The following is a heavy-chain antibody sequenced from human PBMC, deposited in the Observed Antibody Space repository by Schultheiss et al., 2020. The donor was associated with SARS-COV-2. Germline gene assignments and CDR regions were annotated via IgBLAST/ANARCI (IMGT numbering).Heavy chain of an antibody. CDR1: GFTFSSYA. J-gene: IGHJ6*02. D-gene: IGHD4-17*01. CDR2: ISGSGGST. CDR3: ARDPFPEYGSYYYGMDV. Sequence: GGSLRLSCAASGFTFSSYAMSWVRQAPGKGLEWVSAISGSGGSTYYADSVKGRFTISRDNSKNTLYLQMNSLRAEDTAVYYCARDPFPEYGSYYYGMDVWGQGTTVTVSS. V-gene: IGHV3-23*01.